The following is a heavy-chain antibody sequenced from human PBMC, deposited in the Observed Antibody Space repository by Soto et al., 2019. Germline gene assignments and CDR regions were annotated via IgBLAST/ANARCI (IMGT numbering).Heavy chain of an antibody. D-gene: IGHD2-2*01. J-gene: IGHJ4*02. V-gene: IGHV4-4*02. CDR1: GGSISSSNW. CDR3: ASFQYCSSTSCLDY. Sequence: LSETLSLTCAVSGGSISSSNWWSWVRQPPGKGLEWIGEIYHSGSTNYNPSLKSRVTISVDKSKNQFSLKLSSVTAADTAVYYCASFQYCSSTSCLDYWGQGTLVTVSS. CDR2: IYHSGST.